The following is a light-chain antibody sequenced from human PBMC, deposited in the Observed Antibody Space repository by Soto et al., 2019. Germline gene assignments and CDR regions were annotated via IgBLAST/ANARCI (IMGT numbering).Light chain of an antibody. J-gene: IGKJ5*01. CDR2: AAS. Sequence: IQLTQSPSSLSASVGDRVTITCRASQDIAIYLAWYQQKPGEAPKLLIYAASTLYGGVPSRFSGSGSGTDFALTITSLQAEDFATYYCQQAKSFPLTFGQGTRLEIK. V-gene: IGKV1-9*01. CDR3: QQAKSFPLT. CDR1: QDIAIY.